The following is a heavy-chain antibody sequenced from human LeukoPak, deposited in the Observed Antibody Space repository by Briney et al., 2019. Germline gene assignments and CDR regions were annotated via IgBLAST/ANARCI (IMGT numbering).Heavy chain of an antibody. CDR3: ARPRTAWSSHWYFEI. CDR2: ISSSGNTM. Sequence: PGGSLRLSCAASEFTFSSYEMNWVRQAPGKGLEWVSYISSSGNTMYYADSVKGRFTISRDNAKNSLFLRMSSLRVEDTAVYYCARPRTAWSSHWYFEIWGRGTLVTVSS. CDR1: EFTFSSYE. J-gene: IGHJ2*01. D-gene: IGHD1-1*01. V-gene: IGHV3-48*03.